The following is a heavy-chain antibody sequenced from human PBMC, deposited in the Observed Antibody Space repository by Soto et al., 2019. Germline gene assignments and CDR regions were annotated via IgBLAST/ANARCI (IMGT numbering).Heavy chain of an antibody. CDR2: INAANGDT. CDR1: GYTFTSYA. Sequence: ASVKVSCKASGYTFTSYAMHWVRQAPGQGLEWMGWINAANGDTGYSQTFQDRVTISRDTAASTAYMELSSLTSEDTAVYYCARKDYYGSYWYFDLWGRGTLVTVTS. J-gene: IGHJ2*01. V-gene: IGHV1-3*01. CDR3: ARKDYYGSYWYFDL. D-gene: IGHD3-10*01.